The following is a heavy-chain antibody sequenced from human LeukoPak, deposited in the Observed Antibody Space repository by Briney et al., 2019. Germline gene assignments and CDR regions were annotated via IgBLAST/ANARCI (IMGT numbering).Heavy chain of an antibody. CDR1: GGSINNNTYY. J-gene: IGHJ5*02. CDR2: IYHSGST. Sequence: SETLSLTCTVSGGSINNNTYYWGWIRQPPGKGLEWIGSIYHSGSTYYNPSLKSRVTISVDTSKNQFSLKLSSVTAADTAVYYCARDLAVVVVAATPFLSNWFDPWGQGTLVTVSS. CDR3: ARDLAVVVVAATPFLSNWFDP. V-gene: IGHV4-39*07. D-gene: IGHD2-15*01.